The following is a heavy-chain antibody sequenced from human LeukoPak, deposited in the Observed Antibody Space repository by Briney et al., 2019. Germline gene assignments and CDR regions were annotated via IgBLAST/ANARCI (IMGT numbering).Heavy chain of an antibody. CDR3: AKGEILGGLTGWRSK. Sequence: GGSLRLSCAASGFTFDDHAMHWVRQRPGKGLEWVSSITWNGGSVGYADSVKGRFSISRDNAKNLVFLYMDSLRAEDTAFYYCAKGEILGGLTGWRSKWGQGTLVTVS. J-gene: IGHJ4*02. V-gene: IGHV3-9*01. D-gene: IGHD3-9*01. CDR1: GFTFDDHA. CDR2: ITWNGGSV.